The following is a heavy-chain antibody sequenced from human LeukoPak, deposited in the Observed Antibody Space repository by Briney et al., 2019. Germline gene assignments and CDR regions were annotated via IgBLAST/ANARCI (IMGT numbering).Heavy chain of an antibody. CDR2: ISGSGGST. V-gene: IGHV3-23*01. J-gene: IGHJ6*03. CDR1: GFTFSSYA. D-gene: IGHD6-6*01. Sequence: GGSLRLSCAASGFTFSSYAMSWVRQAPGKGLEWVSAISGSGGSTYYVDSVKGRFTISRDNSKNTLYLQMNSLRAEDTAVYYCAKRAALTYYYYYYMDVWGKGTTVTVSS. CDR3: AKRAALTYYYYYYMDV.